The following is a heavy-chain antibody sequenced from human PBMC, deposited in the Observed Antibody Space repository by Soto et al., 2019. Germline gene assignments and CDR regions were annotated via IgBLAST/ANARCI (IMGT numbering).Heavy chain of an antibody. CDR2: ISYDGSNK. D-gene: IGHD2-15*01. Sequence: QVQLVESGGGVVQPGRSLRLSCAASGFTFSSYGMHWVRQAPGKGLEWVAVISYDGSNKYYADSVKCRFTISRDNSKNTLYLQMNSLRAEDTAVYYCAKDRSVVVVAAALGYWGQGTLVTVSS. CDR1: GFTFSSYG. V-gene: IGHV3-30*18. J-gene: IGHJ4*02. CDR3: AKDRSVVVVAAALGY.